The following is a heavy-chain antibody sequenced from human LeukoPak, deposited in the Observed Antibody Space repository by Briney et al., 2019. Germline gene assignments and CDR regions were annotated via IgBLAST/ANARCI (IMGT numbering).Heavy chain of an antibody. Sequence: GGSLRLSCSASGFTFSSYAMHWVRQAPGKGLEYVSAISSNGGSTYYTDSVKGRFTISRDNSKNTLYLQMSSLRAEDTAVYYCVKDTVAGTPTYYFDYWGQGTLVTVSS. CDR1: GFTFSSYA. CDR2: ISSNGGST. D-gene: IGHD6-19*01. J-gene: IGHJ4*02. CDR3: VKDTVAGTPTYYFDY. V-gene: IGHV3-64D*06.